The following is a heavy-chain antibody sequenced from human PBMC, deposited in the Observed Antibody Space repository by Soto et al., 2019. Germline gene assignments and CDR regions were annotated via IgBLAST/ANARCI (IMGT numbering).Heavy chain of an antibody. CDR2: IYYSGST. CDR3: ASVLTGVGKFDY. D-gene: IGHD2-8*01. J-gene: IGHJ4*02. V-gene: IGHV4-39*01. Sequence: PSETLSLTCTVSGGSISSSSYYWGWIRQPPGKGLEWIGSIYYSGSTYYNPSLKSRVTISVDTSKNQFSLKLSSVTAADTAVYYCASVLTGVGKFDYWGQGTLVTVSS. CDR1: GGSISSSSYY.